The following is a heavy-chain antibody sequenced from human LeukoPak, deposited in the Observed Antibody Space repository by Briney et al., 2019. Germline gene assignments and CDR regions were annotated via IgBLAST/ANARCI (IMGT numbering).Heavy chain of an antibody. Sequence: GSLRLSCAASGFTFSSYAMSWVRQAPGKGLEWVSAISGSGGSTYYADSVKGRFTISRDNSKNTLYLQMNSLRAEDTAVYYCAKDNVVVVVAAAVGEIDYWGQGTLVTVSS. V-gene: IGHV3-23*01. CDR1: GFTFSSYA. CDR3: AKDNVVVVVAAAVGEIDY. CDR2: ISGSGGST. D-gene: IGHD2-15*01. J-gene: IGHJ4*02.